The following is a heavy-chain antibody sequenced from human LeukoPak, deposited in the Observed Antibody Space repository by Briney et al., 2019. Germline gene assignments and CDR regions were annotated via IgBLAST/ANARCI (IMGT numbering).Heavy chain of an antibody. J-gene: IGHJ6*03. V-gene: IGHV3-74*01. Sequence: GGSLRLSCAASGFTFSSYWMHWVRQAPGKGLVWVSRINSDGSSTSYADSVKGRLTISRDDAKNTLYLQMNSLRAEDTAVYYCARGPAAIYYMDVWGKGTTVTISS. CDR1: GFTFSSYW. CDR2: INSDGSST. D-gene: IGHD2-2*01. CDR3: ARGPAAIYYMDV.